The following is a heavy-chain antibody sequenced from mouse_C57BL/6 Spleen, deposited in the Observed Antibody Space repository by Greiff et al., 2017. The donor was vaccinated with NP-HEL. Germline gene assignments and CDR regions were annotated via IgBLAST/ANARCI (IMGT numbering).Heavy chain of an antibody. D-gene: IGHD3-2*02. Sequence: QVHVKQSGAELVRPGASVTLSCKASGYTFTDYEMHWVKQTPVHGLEWIGAIDPETGGTAYNQKFKGKAILTADKSSSTAYMELRSLTSEDSAVYYCTRFPDSSGSAYWGQGTLVTVSA. J-gene: IGHJ3*01. V-gene: IGHV1-15*01. CDR2: IDPETGGT. CDR1: GYTFTDYE. CDR3: TRFPDSSGSAY.